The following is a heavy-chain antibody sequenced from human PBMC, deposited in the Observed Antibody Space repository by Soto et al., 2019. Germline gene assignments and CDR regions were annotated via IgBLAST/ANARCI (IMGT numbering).Heavy chain of an antibody. J-gene: IGHJ4*02. Sequence: QVQLQESGPGLVKPSETLSLTCTVSGGSISTYYWNWIRQPPGKGLEWIGYIYYGGSANYNPSLKSRATISVDTSKKQFSLKLSSVTAADTAVYYCARGGHCTNGVCSALDYWGQGTLVTVSS. CDR1: GGSISTYY. D-gene: IGHD2-8*01. V-gene: IGHV4-59*08. CDR3: ARGGHCTNGVCSALDY. CDR2: IYYGGSA.